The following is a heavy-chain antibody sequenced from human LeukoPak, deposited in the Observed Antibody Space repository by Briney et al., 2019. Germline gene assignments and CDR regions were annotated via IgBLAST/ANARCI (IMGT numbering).Heavy chain of an antibody. CDR3: ASLDYDSSGENLDY. CDR1: GYTFTSYY. Sequence: ASVKVSCKASGYTFTSYYMHWVRQAPGQGLGWMGIINPSGGSTSYAQKFQGRVTMTRDTSISTAYMELSRLRSDDTAVYYCASLDYDSSGENLDYWGQGTLVTVSS. V-gene: IGHV1-46*01. J-gene: IGHJ4*02. CDR2: INPSGGST. D-gene: IGHD3-22*01.